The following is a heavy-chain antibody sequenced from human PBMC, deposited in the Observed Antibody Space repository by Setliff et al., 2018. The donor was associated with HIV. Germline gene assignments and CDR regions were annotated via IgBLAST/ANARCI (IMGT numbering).Heavy chain of an antibody. Sequence: LGESLKISCKGSGYSFTSYWIGWVRQMPGKGLEWMGIIHPGDSDSRYSPSFRGQVTISADKSTTTAYLDWASLKASDTAMYYCVRYIGAAAGYIDHWGQGTLVTVSS. V-gene: IGHV5-51*01. J-gene: IGHJ4*02. CDR2: IHPGDSDS. CDR3: VRYIGAAAGYIDH. D-gene: IGHD6-25*01. CDR1: GYSFTSYW.